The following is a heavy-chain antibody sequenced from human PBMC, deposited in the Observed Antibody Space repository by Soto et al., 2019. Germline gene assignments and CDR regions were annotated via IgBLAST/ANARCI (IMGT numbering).Heavy chain of an antibody. CDR2: IYYGGST. V-gene: IGHV4-39*01. Sequence: SETLSLTCTVSGGSISSSSYYWGWIRQPPGKGLEWIGSIYYGGSTYYNPSLKSRVTISVDTSKNQFSLKVSSVTAADTAVYYCAKHSYSGYDLDYWGQGTLVTVSS. CDR3: AKHSYSGYDLDY. J-gene: IGHJ4*02. D-gene: IGHD5-12*01. CDR1: GGSISSSSYY.